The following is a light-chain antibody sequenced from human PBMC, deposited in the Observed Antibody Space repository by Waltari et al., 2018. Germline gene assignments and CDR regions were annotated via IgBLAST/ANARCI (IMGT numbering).Light chain of an antibody. Sequence: QSVLTQPPSASGTPGQRVTISCSGSNSNIGSNSVCWFQPLPGPAPKLLIYGNDHRPAGVPDRFSGSKSGTSASLAISGLQSEDEADYYCATWDDSQRVFGTGTKVTVL. J-gene: IGLJ1*01. CDR2: GND. CDR3: ATWDDSQRV. CDR1: NSNIGSNS. V-gene: IGLV1-44*01.